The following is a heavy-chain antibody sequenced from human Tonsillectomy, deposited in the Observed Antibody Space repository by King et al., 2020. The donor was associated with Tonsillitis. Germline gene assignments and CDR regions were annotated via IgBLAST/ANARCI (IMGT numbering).Heavy chain of an antibody. CDR2: IDWDDDK. Sequence: VTLKESGPALVKPTQTLTLTCTFSGFSLSTSGMCVSWIRQPPGKALEWLARIDWDDDKYYSPSLKTRLTISKDTSKNQVVLKMTNMDTVDTATYYCARIVRTRYRSSSIGTYYYYMDVWGKGTTVTVSS. CDR1: GFSLSTSGMC. CDR3: ARIVRTRYRSSSIGTYYYYMDV. V-gene: IGHV2-70*11. D-gene: IGHD6-6*01. J-gene: IGHJ6*03.